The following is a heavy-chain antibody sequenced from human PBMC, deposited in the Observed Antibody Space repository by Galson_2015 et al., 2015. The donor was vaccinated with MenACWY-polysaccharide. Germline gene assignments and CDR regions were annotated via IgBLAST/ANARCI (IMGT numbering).Heavy chain of an antibody. CDR1: GGTFSSYG. V-gene: IGHV1-69*04. J-gene: IGHJ4*02. CDR2: IIPMINTP. Sequence: SVKVSCKASGGTFSSYGTSWLRQAPGQGLEWIGRIIPMINTPKYAQKFQGRVTITADTSTKTAYMELSSLTSEDTAVYYCARVLCSGGICYFAYWGQGTLVTVSS. D-gene: IGHD2-15*01. CDR3: ARVLCSGGICYFAY.